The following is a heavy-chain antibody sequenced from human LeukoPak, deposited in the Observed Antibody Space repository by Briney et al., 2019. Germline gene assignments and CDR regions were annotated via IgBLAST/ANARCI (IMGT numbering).Heavy chain of an antibody. CDR2: INPNSGGT. V-gene: IGHV1-2*02. J-gene: IGHJ4*02. D-gene: IGHD3-10*01. Sequence: ASVKVSCKASGYTFTVYYMHWVRQAPGQGLEWMGWINPNSGGTNYAQKFQGRVTMTRDTSISTAYMELSRLRSDDTAVYYCARDVYYGSGSYPNYWGQGALVTVSS. CDR1: GYTFTVYY. CDR3: ARDVYYGSGSYPNY.